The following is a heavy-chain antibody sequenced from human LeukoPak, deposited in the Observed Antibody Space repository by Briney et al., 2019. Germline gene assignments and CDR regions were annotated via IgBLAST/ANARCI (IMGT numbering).Heavy chain of an antibody. Sequence: PSETLSLTCTVSGGSISSSSYYWGWIRQPPGKGLDWIGSIYYSGSTYYNPSLKSRFTISVDTSKNQFSLKLSSVTAADTAVYYCARRPVAGAFDIWGQGTMVTVSS. D-gene: IGHD6-19*01. CDR3: ARRPVAGAFDI. J-gene: IGHJ3*02. CDR1: GGSISSSSYY. V-gene: IGHV4-39*01. CDR2: IYYSGST.